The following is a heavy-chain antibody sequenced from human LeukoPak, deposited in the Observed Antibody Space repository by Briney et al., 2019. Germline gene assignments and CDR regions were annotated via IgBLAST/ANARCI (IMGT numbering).Heavy chain of an antibody. J-gene: IGHJ6*02. D-gene: IGHD2-15*01. CDR1: GGSISSYY. V-gene: IGHV4-4*07. CDR3: ARDTAQRCSGGSCYSLSYYYYGMDV. CDR2: IYTSGST. Sequence: PSGTLSLTCTVSGGSISSYYWSWIRQPAGKGLEWIGRIYTSGSTNYNPSLKSRVTMSVDTSKNQFSLKLSSVTAADTAVYYCARDTAQRCSGGSCYSLSYYYYGMDVWGQGTTVTVSS.